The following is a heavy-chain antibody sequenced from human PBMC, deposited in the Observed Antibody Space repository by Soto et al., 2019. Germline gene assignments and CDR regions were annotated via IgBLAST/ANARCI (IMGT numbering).Heavy chain of an antibody. J-gene: IGHJ4*02. CDR3: ARDQAQSRAGWEYDY. Sequence: QVQLVQSGAEVKKPGASVKVSCKASGYTFTSYGISWVRQAPGQGLEWMGWISAYNGNTNYAQKRQGRVTMTTDTSTSTAHMELRSLRSDDTAVYYCARDQAQSRAGWEYDYWGQGTLVTVSS. CDR2: ISAYNGNT. CDR1: GYTFTSYG. D-gene: IGHD1-26*01. V-gene: IGHV1-18*01.